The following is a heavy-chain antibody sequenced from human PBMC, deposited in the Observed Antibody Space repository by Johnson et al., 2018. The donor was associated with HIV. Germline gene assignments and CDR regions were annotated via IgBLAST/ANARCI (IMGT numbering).Heavy chain of an antibody. Sequence: VQLVESGGGVVQPGRSLRLSCAASGFTFSSYAMHWVRQAPGKGLEWVSGISWNSGSIGYADSVKGRFTISRDNAKNSLYLQMNSMRVEDTALYYCAKAIWGGGNLGMGAFVSWGQGTMVTVSS. CDR1: GFTFSSYA. CDR3: AKAIWGGGNLGMGAFVS. J-gene: IGHJ3*02. D-gene: IGHD3-16*01. V-gene: IGHV3-9*01. CDR2: ISWNSGSI.